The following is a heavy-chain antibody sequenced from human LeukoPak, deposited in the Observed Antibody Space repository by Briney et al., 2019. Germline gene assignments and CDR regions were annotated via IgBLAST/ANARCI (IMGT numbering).Heavy chain of an antibody. J-gene: IGHJ4*02. CDR1: GITLSNYG. CDR3: ARSRGGSSSWEHFDY. CDR2: ISDSGGST. V-gene: IGHV3-23*01. D-gene: IGHD6-13*01. Sequence: GGSLRLSCAVSGITLSNYGMSWVRQAPGKGLEWVAGISDSGGSTNYADSVKGRFTISRDNPKNTLYLQMNSLRAGDTGVYYCARSRGGSSSWEHFDYWGQGTLVTVSS.